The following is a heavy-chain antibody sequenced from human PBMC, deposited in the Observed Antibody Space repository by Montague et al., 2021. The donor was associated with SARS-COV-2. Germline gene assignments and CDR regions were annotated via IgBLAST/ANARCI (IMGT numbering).Heavy chain of an antibody. J-gene: IGHJ3*02. CDR2: IYYSGST. CDR3: ARRERLLWFGELFFAFDI. CDR1: GGSISSSSYY. Sequence: SETLSLTCTVSGGSISSSSYYWGWIRQPLGKGLEWIGSIYYSGSTYYNPSLKSRVTISVDTSKNQFSLKLSSVTAADTAVYYCARRERLLWFGELFFAFDIWGQGTMVAVSS. D-gene: IGHD3-10*01. V-gene: IGHV4-39*01.